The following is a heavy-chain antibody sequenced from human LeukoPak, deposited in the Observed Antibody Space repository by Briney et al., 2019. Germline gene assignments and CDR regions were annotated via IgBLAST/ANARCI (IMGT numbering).Heavy chain of an antibody. CDR1: GYSFTSYW. D-gene: IGHD2-8*01. CDR2: IYPGDSDT. V-gene: IGHV5-51*01. J-gene: IGHJ4*02. CDR3: ARRRGVGLPKEGYYFDY. Sequence: TGESLKISCKGSGYSFTSYWIGWVRQMPGKGLEWMGIIYPGDSDTRYSPSFQGQVTISADKSISTAYLQWSSLKASDTAMYYCARRRGVGLPKEGYYFDYWGQGTLVTVSS.